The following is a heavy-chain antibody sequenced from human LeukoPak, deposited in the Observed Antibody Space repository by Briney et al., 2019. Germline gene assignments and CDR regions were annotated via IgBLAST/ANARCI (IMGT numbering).Heavy chain of an antibody. Sequence: ASVKVSCKVSGYTLTELSMHWVRQAPGKGLEWMGGFDPEDGETIYAQKFQSRVTMTEDTSTDTAYMELSSLRSEDTAVYYCATFRSGSYSYYFDYWGQGTLVTVSS. CDR3: ATFRSGSYSYYFDY. V-gene: IGHV1-24*01. CDR2: FDPEDGET. J-gene: IGHJ4*02. CDR1: GYTLTELS. D-gene: IGHD1-26*01.